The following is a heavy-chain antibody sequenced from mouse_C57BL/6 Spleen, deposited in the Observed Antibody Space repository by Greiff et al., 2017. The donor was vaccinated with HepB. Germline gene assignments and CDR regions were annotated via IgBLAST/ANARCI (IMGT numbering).Heavy chain of an antibody. CDR2: INPNNGGT. J-gene: IGHJ2*01. D-gene: IGHD5-2*01. Sequence: EVQLQQSGPELVKPGASVKISCKASGYTFTDYYMNWVKQSHGKSLEWIGDINPNNGGTSYNQKFKGKATLTVDKSSSTAYMELRSLTSEDSAVYYCAREDLLGYFDYWGQGTTLTVSS. CDR3: AREDLLGYFDY. V-gene: IGHV1-26*01. CDR1: GYTFTDYY.